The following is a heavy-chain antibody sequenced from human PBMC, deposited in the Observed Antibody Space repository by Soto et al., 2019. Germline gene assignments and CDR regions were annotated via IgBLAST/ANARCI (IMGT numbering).Heavy chain of an antibody. CDR2: IKQDGSEK. CDR1: GFTFSSYW. CDR3: AREGYYYDSSGYSYYGMDV. Sequence: GGSLRLSXAASGFTFSSYWMSWVRQAPGKGLEWVANIKQDGSEKYYVDSVKGRFTISRDNAKNSLYLQMNSLRAEDTAVYYCAREGYYYDSSGYSYYGMDVWGQGTTVTVSS. V-gene: IGHV3-7*01. J-gene: IGHJ6*02. D-gene: IGHD3-22*01.